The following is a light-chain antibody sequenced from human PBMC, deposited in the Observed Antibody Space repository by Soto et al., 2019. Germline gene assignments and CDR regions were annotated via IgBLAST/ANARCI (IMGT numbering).Light chain of an antibody. V-gene: IGKV3-20*01. CDR2: GAS. Sequence: LTQSPGTLSSSIGERATISCRASQRVSSSFLAWYQHKPGQAPRLLIYGASSRATGLPDRFSGSGSGTDFTLTISSLEPEDFAVYYCQQYDSSPRTFGQGTKVDIK. CDR1: QRVSSSF. CDR3: QQYDSSPRT. J-gene: IGKJ1*01.